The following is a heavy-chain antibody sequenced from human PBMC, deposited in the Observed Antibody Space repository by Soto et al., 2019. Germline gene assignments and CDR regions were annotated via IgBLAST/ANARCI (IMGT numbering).Heavy chain of an antibody. CDR3: AREGEPQDDAFDI. J-gene: IGHJ3*02. CDR2: IWYDGSNK. CDR1: GFTFSSYG. Sequence: QVQLVESGGGVVQPGRSLRLSCAASGFTFSSYGMHWVRQAPGKGLEWVAVIWYDGSNKYYADSVKGRFTISRDNSKNTVYLQMNSLRAEDTAVYYCAREGEPQDDAFDIWGQGTMVTVSS. D-gene: IGHD3-16*01. V-gene: IGHV3-33*01.